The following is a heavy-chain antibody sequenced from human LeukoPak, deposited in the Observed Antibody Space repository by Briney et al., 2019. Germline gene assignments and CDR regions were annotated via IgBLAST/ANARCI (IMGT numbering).Heavy chain of an antibody. CDR2: ITTSGST. V-gene: IGHV3-23*01. J-gene: IGHJ6*02. Sequence: PGGSLRLFCAASGLTASHNVNNAMSWVRHAPGKGLEWGSGITTSGSTYYADSVKGRFTTSRENSNNTLYLHMDSLRAEDTAVYYCAKAPVWNYYYGLDVWGQGTTVTVSS. D-gene: IGHD2-21*01. CDR1: GLTASHNVNNA. CDR3: AKAPVWNYYYGLDV.